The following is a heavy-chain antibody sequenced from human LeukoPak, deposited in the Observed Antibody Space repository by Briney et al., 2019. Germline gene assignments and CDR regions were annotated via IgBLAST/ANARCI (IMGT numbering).Heavy chain of an antibody. D-gene: IGHD5-18*01. CDR1: GFTFSSFW. J-gene: IGHJ4*02. Sequence: GGSLRLSCAASGFTFSSFWIHWVRQAPGKGRLWVSRINSDGSSTTYADSVKGRFTISRDNAKNTVYLQMYSLRAEDTAVYYCARGWDGYSYGIWGQGTLVTVSS. V-gene: IGHV3-74*01. CDR2: INSDGSST. CDR3: ARGWDGYSYGI.